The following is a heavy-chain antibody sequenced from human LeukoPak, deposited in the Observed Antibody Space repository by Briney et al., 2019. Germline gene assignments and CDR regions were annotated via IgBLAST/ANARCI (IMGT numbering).Heavy chain of an antibody. D-gene: IGHD6-6*01. V-gene: IGHV1-18*01. J-gene: IGHJ1*01. CDR2: ISAYNGNT. Sequence: ASVKVSCKASGYTFTSYGFSWVRQAPGQGLEWMGWISAYNGNTNYAQKLQGRVTMTTDTSTSTAYMELRSLRSDDTAVYYCARVARRISSSASQYFQHWGQGTLVTVSS. CDR1: GYTFTSYG. CDR3: ARVARRISSSASQYFQH.